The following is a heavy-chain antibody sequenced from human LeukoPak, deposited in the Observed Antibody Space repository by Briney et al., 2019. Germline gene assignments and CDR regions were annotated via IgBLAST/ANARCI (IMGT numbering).Heavy chain of an antibody. CDR2: ISSSSSYI. J-gene: IGHJ4*02. Sequence: AGGSLRLSCAASGFTFSSYGMNWVRQAPGKGLEWVSFISSSSSYIYYADSVKGRFTISRDNAKNSLYLQMNSLRAEDTAVYYCARDLRSSGYYAFDYWGQGTLVTVSS. CDR3: ARDLRSSGYYAFDY. V-gene: IGHV3-21*01. D-gene: IGHD3-22*01. CDR1: GFTFSSYG.